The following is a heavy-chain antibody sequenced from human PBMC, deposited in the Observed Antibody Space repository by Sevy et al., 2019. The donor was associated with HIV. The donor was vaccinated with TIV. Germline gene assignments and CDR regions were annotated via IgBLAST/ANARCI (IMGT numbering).Heavy chain of an antibody. CDR2: LSAYYGNT. Sequence: ASVKVSYKASGYTFTSYGISWVRQAPGQGLEWMGWLSAYYGNTNCAQKLQGRVTMTTDTSTSTAYMELRSLRSDDTAVYYCARDTGTTTITYYDSWSGTSYYYYGMDVWVQGTTVTVSS. CDR3: ARDTGTTTITYYDSWSGTSYYYYGMDV. J-gene: IGHJ6*02. CDR1: GYTFTSYG. D-gene: IGHD3-3*01. V-gene: IGHV1-18*01.